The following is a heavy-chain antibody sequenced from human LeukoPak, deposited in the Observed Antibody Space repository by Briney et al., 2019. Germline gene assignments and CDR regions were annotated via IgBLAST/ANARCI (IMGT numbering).Heavy chain of an antibody. J-gene: IGHJ6*02. V-gene: IGHV4-59*02. CDR2: FSYSGST. CDR1: GASVSNYY. CDR3: ARDAGYGMDV. Sequence: SETLSLTCTVSGASVSNYYWSWIRQPPGKGLEWIGYFSYSGSTNYNPSLKSRVTISVDTSKNQFSLKLSSVTAADTAVYYCARDAGYGMDVWGQGTTVTVSS.